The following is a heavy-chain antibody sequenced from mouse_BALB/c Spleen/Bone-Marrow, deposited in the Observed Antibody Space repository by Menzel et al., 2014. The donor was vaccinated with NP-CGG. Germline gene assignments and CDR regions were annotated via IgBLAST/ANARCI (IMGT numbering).Heavy chain of an antibody. CDR2: INPSTGYA. CDR3: ARDY. Sequence: QVHLQQPGPGLAKPGASVKMSCKASGYTFTDTWIHWIKQRPGQGLEWIGYINPSTGYAEYNQNFKDKATLTVDKSSSTAYMQLSSLTSEDSAVYYCARDYWGQGTTLTVSS. CDR1: GYTFTDTW. J-gene: IGHJ2*01. V-gene: IGHV1-7*01.